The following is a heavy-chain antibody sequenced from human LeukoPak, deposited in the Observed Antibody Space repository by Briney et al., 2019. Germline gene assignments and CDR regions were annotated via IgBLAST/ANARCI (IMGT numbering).Heavy chain of an antibody. CDR2: IYSGGST. J-gene: IGHJ4*02. CDR1: GFTVSSNY. D-gene: IGHD3-10*01. Sequence: EGSLRLSCAASGFTVSSNYMSWVRQAPGKGLEWVSVIYSGGSTYYADSVKGRFTISRDNSKNTLYLQMNSLRAEDTAVYYCARDATYYYGSGSYPWGQGTLVTVSS. CDR3: ARDATYYYGSGSYP. V-gene: IGHV3-66*01.